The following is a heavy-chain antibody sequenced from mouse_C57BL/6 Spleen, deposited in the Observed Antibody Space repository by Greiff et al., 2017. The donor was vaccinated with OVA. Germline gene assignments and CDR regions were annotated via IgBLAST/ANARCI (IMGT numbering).Heavy chain of an antibody. CDR3: ARRPGGYFDY. CDR2: ISYDGSN. V-gene: IGHV3-6*01. J-gene: IGHJ2*01. CDR1: GYSITSGYY. Sequence: EVQLQESGPGLVKPSQSLSLTCSVTGYSITSGYYWNWIRQFPGNKLEWMGYISYDGSNNYNPSLKNRISITRDTSKNQFFLKLNSVTTEDTATYYCARRPGGYFDYWGQGTTLTVSS.